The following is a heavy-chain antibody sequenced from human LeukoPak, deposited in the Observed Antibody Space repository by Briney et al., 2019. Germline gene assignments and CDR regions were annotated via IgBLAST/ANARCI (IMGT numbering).Heavy chain of an antibody. J-gene: IGHJ5*02. CDR1: GGSISSSSYY. V-gene: IGHV4-39*01. D-gene: IGHD3-22*01. CDR3: AVDSSGAARFDP. Sequence: SETLSLTCTVSGGSISSSSYYWGWIRQPPGKGLEWIGSIYYSGSTYYNPSLKSRVTISVDTSKNQFSLKLSSVTAADTAVFYCAVDSSGAARFDPWGQGTLVTVSS. CDR2: IYYSGST.